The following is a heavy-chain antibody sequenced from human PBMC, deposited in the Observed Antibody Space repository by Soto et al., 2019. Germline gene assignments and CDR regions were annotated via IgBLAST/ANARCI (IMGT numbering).Heavy chain of an antibody. V-gene: IGHV1-69*13. CDR1: GGTFSSYA. J-gene: IGHJ6*02. CDR3: ARLEYSSSAYYYYGMNV. Sequence: SVKVSCKASGGTFSSYAISWVRQAPGQGLEWMGGIIPIFGTANYAQKFQGRVTITADESTSTAYMELSSLRSEDTAVYYCARLEYSSSAYYYYGMNVWGQGTTVTVSS. CDR2: IIPIFGTA. D-gene: IGHD6-6*01.